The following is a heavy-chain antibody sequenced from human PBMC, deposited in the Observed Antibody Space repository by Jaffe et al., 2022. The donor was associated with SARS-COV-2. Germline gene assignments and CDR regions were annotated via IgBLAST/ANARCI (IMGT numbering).Heavy chain of an antibody. J-gene: IGHJ4*02. D-gene: IGHD4-17*01. Sequence: QVQLVESGGGVVQPGRSLRLSCAASGFTFSSYAMHWVRQAPGKGLEWVAVISYDGSNKYYADSVKGRFTISRDNSKNTLYLQMNSLRAEDTAVYYCARDDYGDYEGDWNGYWGQGTLVTVSS. V-gene: IGHV3-30-3*01. CDR2: ISYDGSNK. CDR3: ARDDYGDYEGDWNGY. CDR1: GFTFSSYA.